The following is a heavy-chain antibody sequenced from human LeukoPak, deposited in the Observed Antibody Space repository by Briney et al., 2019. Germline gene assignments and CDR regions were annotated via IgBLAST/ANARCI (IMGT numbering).Heavy chain of an antibody. J-gene: IGHJ5*02. CDR2: IWYDGSNK. CDR1: GFSFRNYG. Sequence: PGRSLNLSCAASGFSFRNYGWNWFPQAPGKGLEWLALIWYDGSNKYYADSVKGRFTTSRDNSKNTLFLQMNSLTTEDTAVYYCARGGSALIRRDGWSDPWGQGTLVTVSS. D-gene: IGHD3-10*01. CDR3: ARGGSALIRRDGWSDP. V-gene: IGHV3-33*01.